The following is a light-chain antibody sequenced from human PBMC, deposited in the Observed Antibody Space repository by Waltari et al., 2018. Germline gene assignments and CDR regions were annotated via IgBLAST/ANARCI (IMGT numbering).Light chain of an antibody. Sequence: SYELTQPPSVSVSPGQTARITCSGDALPKQYAYWYQQNPDQAPVLLIYQDSERPSGIPERFSGSSSGTTVTLTISGVQADDEADYYCQSADSSGTQGVFGTGTKVTVL. CDR2: QDS. V-gene: IGLV3-25*03. J-gene: IGLJ1*01. CDR3: QSADSSGTQGV. CDR1: ALPKQY.